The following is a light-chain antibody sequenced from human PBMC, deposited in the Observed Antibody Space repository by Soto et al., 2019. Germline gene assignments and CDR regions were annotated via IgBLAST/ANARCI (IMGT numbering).Light chain of an antibody. CDR1: QSVSSSN. Sequence: EIVLTQSPGTLFLSPGERGTLSCRASQSVSSSNLAWYQQKPGQAPRLLIFGASRRATGIPDKFSGSGSGTDFTLTISRLEPEDFAVYYCQQYGSSPPITFGQGTRLEIK. V-gene: IGKV3-20*01. CDR2: GAS. J-gene: IGKJ5*01. CDR3: QQYGSSPPIT.